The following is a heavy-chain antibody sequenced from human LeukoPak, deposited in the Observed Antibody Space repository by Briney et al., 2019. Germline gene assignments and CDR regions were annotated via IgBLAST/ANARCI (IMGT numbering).Heavy chain of an antibody. V-gene: IGHV5-51*01. CDR3: ARLLGYSADY. Sequence: GESLKISCKGSGYSFTSYWIGWVRQMPGKGLEWTGIIYPGDSDTRYSPSVQGQVTISADKSISTAYLQWSSLKASDSAIYYCARLLGYSADYWGQGTLVTVSS. J-gene: IGHJ4*02. D-gene: IGHD2-15*01. CDR2: IYPGDSDT. CDR1: GYSFTSYW.